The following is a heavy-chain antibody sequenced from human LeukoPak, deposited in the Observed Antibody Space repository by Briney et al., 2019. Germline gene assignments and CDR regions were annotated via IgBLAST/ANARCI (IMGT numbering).Heavy chain of an antibody. D-gene: IGHD3-22*01. CDR3: AKDSRESSGHFPYYYYYHYGLDV. CDR2: ISGGGDDT. V-gene: IGHV3-23*01. CDR1: GFIFSSSA. Sequence: GGSLRLSCAVSGFIFSSSAMSWVRQAPGKGLEWVSAISGGGDDTSYADSARGRFTVSKDNSKNTLYLQMNSLRAEDTAVYYCAKDSRESSGHFPYYYYYHYGLDVWGQGTTVTVSS. J-gene: IGHJ6*02.